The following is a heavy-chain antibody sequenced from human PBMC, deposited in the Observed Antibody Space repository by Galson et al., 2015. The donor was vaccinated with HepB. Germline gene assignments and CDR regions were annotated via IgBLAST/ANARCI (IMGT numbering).Heavy chain of an antibody. J-gene: IGHJ3*02. CDR3: ARDLGWFGERIPRDGAFDI. V-gene: IGHV1-18*04. CDR2: ISAYNGNT. D-gene: IGHD3-10*01. Sequence: SVKVSCKASGYTFTSYGISWVRQAPGQGLEWMGWISAYNGNTNYAQKLQGRVTMTTDTSTSTAYMELRSLRSDDTAVYYCARDLGWFGERIPRDGAFDIWGQGTMVTVSS. CDR1: GYTFTSYG.